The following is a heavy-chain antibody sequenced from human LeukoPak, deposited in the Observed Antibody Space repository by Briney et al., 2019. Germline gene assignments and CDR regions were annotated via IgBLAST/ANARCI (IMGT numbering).Heavy chain of an antibody. D-gene: IGHD6-13*01. Sequence: GGSLRLSCAASGFTFSNAWMSWVRQAPGKGLEWVGRIKSKTDGGTTDYAGPVKGRFTISREDSKNTLYLQMNSLKTEDTAVYYCTTVSKGIAAAGTGWFDPWGQGTLVTVSS. CDR2: IKSKTDGGTT. J-gene: IGHJ5*02. V-gene: IGHV3-15*01. CDR1: GFTFSNAW. CDR3: TTVSKGIAAAGTGWFDP.